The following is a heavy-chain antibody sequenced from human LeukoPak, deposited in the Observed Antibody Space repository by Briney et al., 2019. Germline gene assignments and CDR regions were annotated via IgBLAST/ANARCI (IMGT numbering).Heavy chain of an antibody. V-gene: IGHV4-4*07. J-gene: IGHJ3*02. CDR3: ARSYYYDSRGYWTPLDAFDI. D-gene: IGHD3-22*01. Sequence: SETLSLTRTVSRGSISSYYWNWIPQPAGKGLEWIGRMYTSGRTNYNPSLKSRITMSVDTSKPPSSLKLSSVTAADTAVYYCARSYYYDSRGYWTPLDAFDIWGQGTMVTVSS. CDR2: MYTSGRT. CDR1: RGSISSYY.